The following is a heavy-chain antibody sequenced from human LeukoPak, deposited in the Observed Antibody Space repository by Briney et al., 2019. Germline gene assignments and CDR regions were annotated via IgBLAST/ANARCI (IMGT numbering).Heavy chain of an antibody. CDR2: IRYDGSKK. V-gene: IGHV3-30*02. CDR3: AKDYQLPYGGFDS. Sequence: GGSLRLSCAASGFTFSTYAIHWVRQAPGKGLQWVAFIRYDGSKKTYGDSVKGQFTISRDNSKNTVYLQMNSLRAEDTAVYYCAKDYQLPYGGFDSWGQGTLVTVS. J-gene: IGHJ4*02. D-gene: IGHD2-2*02. CDR1: GFTFSTYA.